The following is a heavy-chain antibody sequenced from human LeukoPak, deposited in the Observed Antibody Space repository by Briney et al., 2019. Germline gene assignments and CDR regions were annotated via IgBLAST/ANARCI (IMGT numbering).Heavy chain of an antibody. Sequence: ASVKVSCKASGYTFTSDAINWVRQAPGQGLEWMGWINTNSGNPTYAQDFTGRFVFSLDTSVSTAYLQISSLKAEDTVVYYCARDNILTGYYTDYYYGMDVWGQGTTVTVSS. V-gene: IGHV7-4-1*02. CDR2: INTNSGNP. CDR1: GYTFTSDA. D-gene: IGHD3-9*01. J-gene: IGHJ6*02. CDR3: ARDNILTGYYTDYYYGMDV.